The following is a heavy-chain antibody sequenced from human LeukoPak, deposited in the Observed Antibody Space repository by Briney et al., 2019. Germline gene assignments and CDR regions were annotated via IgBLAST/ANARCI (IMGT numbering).Heavy chain of an antibody. D-gene: IGHD3-10*01. CDR1: GGFISSSSYY. Sequence: SETLSLTCTVSGGFISSSSYYWGWIRQPPGKGLEWIGSIYYSGSTYYNPSLKSRVTISVDTSKNQFSLKLSSVTAADTAVYYCARHYYGSGSYYGLTGFDYWGQGTLVTVSS. J-gene: IGHJ4*02. CDR3: ARHYYGSGSYYGLTGFDY. CDR2: IYYSGST. V-gene: IGHV4-39*01.